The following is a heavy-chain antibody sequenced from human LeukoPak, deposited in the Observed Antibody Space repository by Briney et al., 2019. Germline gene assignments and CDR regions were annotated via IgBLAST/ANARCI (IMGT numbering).Heavy chain of an antibody. D-gene: IGHD2-2*01. CDR2: INPNSGVT. CDR3: ARGGVEGASCYDY. Sequence: ASLQVSCKASGYTFTGYSMHWVRQAPGQGLVWMGWINPNSGVTNYAQKFQGRVTMTRDTSISTAYMELSSLRSDDTAVYYWARGGVEGASCYDYWGQGTLVTVSS. CDR1: GYTFTGYS. J-gene: IGHJ4*02. V-gene: IGHV1-2*02.